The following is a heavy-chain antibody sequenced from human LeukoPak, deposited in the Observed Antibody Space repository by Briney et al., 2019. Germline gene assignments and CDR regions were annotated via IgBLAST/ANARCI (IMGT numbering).Heavy chain of an antibody. J-gene: IGHJ4*02. D-gene: IGHD3-3*01. Sequence: GGSLRLSCAASGFTVSSNYMSWVRQGPGKGLECVSVISNDGDTYYADSVKGRFTISRDNAKNSLYLQMNSLRADDTAVYYCAKSPLRTRILLDYWGQGTLVTVSS. CDR1: GFTVSSNY. CDR2: ISNDGDT. CDR3: AKSPLRTRILLDY. V-gene: IGHV3-53*01.